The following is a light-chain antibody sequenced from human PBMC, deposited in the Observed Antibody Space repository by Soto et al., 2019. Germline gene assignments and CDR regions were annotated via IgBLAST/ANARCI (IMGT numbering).Light chain of an antibody. CDR1: QGISSY. CDR2: AAS. CDR3: QQLNIDSYPIT. V-gene: IGKV1-9*01. J-gene: IGKJ5*01. Sequence: MHLTQSPSSLSASVGDRVTITCRASQGISSYLAWYQQKPGKAPKLLIKAASRLQTGVPSRFSGSGSGTDFTLTISGLQPDDFATYYCQQLNIDSYPITFGQGTRLEIK.